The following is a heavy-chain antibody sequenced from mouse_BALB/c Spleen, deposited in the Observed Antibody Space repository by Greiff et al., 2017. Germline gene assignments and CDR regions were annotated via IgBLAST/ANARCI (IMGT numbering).Heavy chain of an antibody. CDR3: ARSDTTVPYAMDY. V-gene: IGHV1S137*01. Sequence: QVQLQQSGAELVRPGVSVKISCKGSGYTFTDYAMHWVKQSHAKSLEWIGVISTYYGDASYNQKFKGKATMTVDKSSSTAYMELARLTSEDSAIYYCARSDTTVPYAMDYWGQGTSVTVSS. J-gene: IGHJ4*01. D-gene: IGHD1-1*01. CDR2: ISTYYGDA. CDR1: GYTFTDYA.